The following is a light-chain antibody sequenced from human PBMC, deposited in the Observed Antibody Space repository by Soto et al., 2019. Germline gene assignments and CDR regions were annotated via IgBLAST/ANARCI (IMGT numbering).Light chain of an antibody. V-gene: IGKV1D-13*01. CDR1: QGIGNA. J-gene: IGKJ1*01. Sequence: AIQLTQSQFSLSASVGEGVTLSCRASQGIGNALGWYQQKPGKPPKVLIYGASNLQSGVPSRFRGSGSETEFTLTISGLQPDDFATYYCQQFIDGWTFGQGTKVDI. CDR3: QQFIDGWT. CDR2: GAS.